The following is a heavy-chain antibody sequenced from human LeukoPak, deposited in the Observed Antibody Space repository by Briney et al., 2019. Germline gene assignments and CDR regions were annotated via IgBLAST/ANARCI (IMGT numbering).Heavy chain of an antibody. D-gene: IGHD3-16*01. Sequence: GSSLRLSCAASGFTFSSYWMHWVRQAPGKGLVWVSRINSDGSSTSYADSVKGRFTISRDNAKNTLYLQMNSLRAEDTAVYYCARVGSYGSPSDYWGQGTLVTVSS. CDR2: INSDGSST. J-gene: IGHJ4*02. CDR1: GFTFSSYW. V-gene: IGHV3-74*01. CDR3: ARVGSYGSPSDY.